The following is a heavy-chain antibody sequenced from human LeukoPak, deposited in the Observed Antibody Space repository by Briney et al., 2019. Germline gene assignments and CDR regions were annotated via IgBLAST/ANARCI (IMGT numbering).Heavy chain of an antibody. V-gene: IGHV3-33*01. J-gene: IGHJ4*02. CDR2: IWYDGSNK. D-gene: IGHD2-2*02. CDR3: ARGYCTSSSCYNDY. CDR1: GFTFSSYG. Sequence: GGSLRLSCAASGFTFSSYGMHWVRQAPGKGLEWVAVIWYDGSNKYYADSVKGRFTISRDNSKNTLYLQMNSLRAEDTAVYSCARGYCTSSSCYNDYWGQGTLVTVSS.